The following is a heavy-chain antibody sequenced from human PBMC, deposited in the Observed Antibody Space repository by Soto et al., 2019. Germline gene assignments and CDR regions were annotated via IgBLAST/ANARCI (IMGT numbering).Heavy chain of an antibody. CDR3: ARAPNVSSWPYYFDY. CDR2: LLYNGYTQ. D-gene: IGHD6-13*01. J-gene: IGHJ4*02. Sequence: QVQLVESGGGVVQPGRSLRLSCAASGFTFTNFGLHWVRQAPDKGLEWVAVLLYNGYTQYYADSVKGRFTIYGDNSKNTLYLQMDSLQPEDTAVYYCARAPNVSSWPYYFDYRGLGTLVAVSS. CDR1: GFTFTNFG. V-gene: IGHV3-30*04.